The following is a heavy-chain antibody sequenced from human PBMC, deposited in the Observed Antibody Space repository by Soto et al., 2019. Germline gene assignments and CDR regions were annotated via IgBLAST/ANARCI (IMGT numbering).Heavy chain of an antibody. CDR1: GGTFSSYA. CDR2: IIPIFGTA. CDR3: ARYHYYDSSGYYSDAFDI. Sequence: ASVKVTCKASGGTFSSYAISWVRQAPGQVLEWMGGIIPIFGTANYAQKFQGRVTITADESTSTAYMELSSLRSEDTAVYYCARYHYYDSSGYYSDAFDIWGQGTMVTVSS. J-gene: IGHJ3*02. D-gene: IGHD3-22*01. V-gene: IGHV1-69*13.